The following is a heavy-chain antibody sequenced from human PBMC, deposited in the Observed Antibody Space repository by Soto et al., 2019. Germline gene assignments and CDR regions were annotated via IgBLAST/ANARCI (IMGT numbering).Heavy chain of an antibody. Sequence: PGGSLRLSCAASGFTFSSYAMSWVRQAPGKGLEWVSAISGSGGSTYYADSVKGRFTISRDNSKNTLYLQMNSLRAEDTAVYYCAKTPIVGATRPYYFDYWGQGTLVTVS. CDR2: ISGSGGST. D-gene: IGHD1-26*01. CDR1: GFTFSSYA. V-gene: IGHV3-23*01. CDR3: AKTPIVGATRPYYFDY. J-gene: IGHJ4*02.